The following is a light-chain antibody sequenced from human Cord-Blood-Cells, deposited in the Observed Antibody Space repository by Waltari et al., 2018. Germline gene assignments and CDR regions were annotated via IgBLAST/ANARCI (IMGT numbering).Light chain of an antibody. CDR2: KVS. CDR3: MQGTHWPWT. V-gene: IGKV2-30*01. Sequence: VVLTQSPLSLPATLGQPAPISCMSSQSLVYSDGNTYLNWFQPRPGQSPRRLIYKVSNRDSGVPDRFSGSGSGTDFTLKISRVEAEDVGVYYCMQGTHWPWTFGQGTKVEIK. CDR1: QSLVYSDGNTY. J-gene: IGKJ1*01.